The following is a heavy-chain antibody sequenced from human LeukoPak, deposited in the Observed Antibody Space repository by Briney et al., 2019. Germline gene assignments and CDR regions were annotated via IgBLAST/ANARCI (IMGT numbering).Heavy chain of an antibody. Sequence: GGSLRLSCAASGFTFSSYAMSWVRQAPGKGLEWVSAISGSGGGTYYVDSVKGRFTISRDNSKNTLYLQMNSLRAEDTAVYYCAKDSTIFGGFDYWGQGTLVTVSS. CDR2: ISGSGGGT. CDR3: AKDSTIFGGFDY. V-gene: IGHV3-23*01. D-gene: IGHD3-3*01. J-gene: IGHJ4*02. CDR1: GFTFSSYA.